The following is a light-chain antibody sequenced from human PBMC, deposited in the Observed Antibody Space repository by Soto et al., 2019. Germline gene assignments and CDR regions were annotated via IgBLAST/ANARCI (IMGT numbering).Light chain of an antibody. CDR3: QQRSNLPPYT. CDR1: QSVSSY. CDR2: DAS. Sequence: EIVLTQSPATLSLSPGERATLSCRASQSVSSYLAWYQQKPGQAPRLLIYDASNRSTGIPARFSGSGSGTAFTVTISSLEPEDFAVYYCQQRSNLPPYTFGQGTKLEIK. V-gene: IGKV3-11*01. J-gene: IGKJ2*01.